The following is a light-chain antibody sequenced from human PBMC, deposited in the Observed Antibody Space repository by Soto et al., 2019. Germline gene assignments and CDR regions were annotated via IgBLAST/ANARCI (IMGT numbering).Light chain of an antibody. CDR3: CSYAGRDPLYV. CDR2: DVS. V-gene: IGLV2-11*01. CDR1: STDVGGYNY. J-gene: IGLJ1*01. Sequence: QSALTQPRSVSGAPGQSVTISCTGTSTDVGGYNYVSWYQQHPGKVPKLMLYDVSKRPSGVPDRFSGSKSGNTASLTISGLQAEDEADYYCCSYAGRDPLYVFGSGTKVTVL.